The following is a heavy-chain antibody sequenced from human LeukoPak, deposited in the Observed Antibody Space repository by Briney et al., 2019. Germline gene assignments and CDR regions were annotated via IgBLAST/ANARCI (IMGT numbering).Heavy chain of an antibody. Sequence: ASVKVSCKASGYTFSDYYVHWVRQAPGQGLERMGWIDPRNGGTNYAQKFQGRVTMTRDTSISTAYMELSRLRSDDTAVYYCARDVPAASWGQGTLVTVSS. CDR1: GYTFSDYY. CDR2: IDPRNGGT. V-gene: IGHV1-2*02. J-gene: IGHJ5*02. CDR3: ARDVPAAS.